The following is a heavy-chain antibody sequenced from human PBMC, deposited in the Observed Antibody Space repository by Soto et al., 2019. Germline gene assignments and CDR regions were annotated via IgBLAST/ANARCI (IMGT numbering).Heavy chain of an antibody. D-gene: IGHD6-19*01. CDR3: ARTTAVAGTPEFDY. CDR2: ISYDGSNK. J-gene: IGHJ4*02. Sequence: QVQLVESGGGVVQPGRSLRLSCAASGFTFSSFSLHWVRQAPGKGLEWLALISYDGSNKYNADSVKGRFAISRDNSKNTLYLQLTSLRPEDTAVYYCARTTAVAGTPEFDYWGQGTLVTVSS. V-gene: IGHV3-30*09. CDR1: GFTFSSFS.